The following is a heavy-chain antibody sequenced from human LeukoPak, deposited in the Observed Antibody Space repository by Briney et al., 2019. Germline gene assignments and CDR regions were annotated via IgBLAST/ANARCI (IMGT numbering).Heavy chain of an antibody. V-gene: IGHV4-34*01. Sequence: PSETLSLTCAVYGGSLSGYHWSWIRQPPGKGLEWIGEINHSGSTNYNPSLKSRVTISVDTSKNQFSLKLSSVTAADTAVYYCARGSPVTTSAYNWFDPWGQGTLVTVSS. J-gene: IGHJ5*02. D-gene: IGHD4-17*01. CDR2: INHSGST. CDR1: GGSLSGYH. CDR3: ARGSPVTTSAYNWFDP.